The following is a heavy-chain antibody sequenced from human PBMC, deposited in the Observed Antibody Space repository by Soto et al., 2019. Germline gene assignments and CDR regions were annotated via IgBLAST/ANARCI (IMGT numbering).Heavy chain of an antibody. CDR3: ARTGNLGLPYYYGMDV. CDR1: GFTFSSYS. D-gene: IGHD4-4*01. J-gene: IGHJ6*02. Sequence: PGGSLRLSCAASGFTFSSYSMNWVRQAPGKGLEWVSSISSSSSYIYYADSVKGRFTISRDNAKNSLYLQMNSLRAEDTAVYYCARTGNLGLPYYYGMDVWGQGTTVTVSS. CDR2: ISSSSSYI. V-gene: IGHV3-21*01.